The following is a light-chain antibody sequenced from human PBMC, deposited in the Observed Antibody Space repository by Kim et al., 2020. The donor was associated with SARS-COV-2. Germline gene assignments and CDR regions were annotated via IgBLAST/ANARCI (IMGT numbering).Light chain of an antibody. CDR2: GAS. CDR1: QRVTSKP. J-gene: IGKJ1*01. V-gene: IGKV3-20*01. CDR3: QQYGSSPGT. Sequence: SPGERASFSCRASQRVTSKPLAWYQQRRGQAPRLLIHGASTRASGIPDRFSGSGSGTDFTLTISRVEPEDFAVYYCQQYGSSPGTFGQGTKVDIK.